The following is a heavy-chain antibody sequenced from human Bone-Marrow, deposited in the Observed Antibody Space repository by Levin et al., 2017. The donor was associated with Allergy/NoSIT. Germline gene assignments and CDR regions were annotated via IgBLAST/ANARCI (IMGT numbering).Heavy chain of an antibody. V-gene: IGHV3-15*01. Sequence: GESLKISCAASGFTFSDAWMSWVRQAPGKGLEWVGRIKSKTHGGTTDYAAPVKGRFTISRDDSKNTLYLQMNSLKTEDTAVYYCTTALPWDVWGQGTTVTVSS. J-gene: IGHJ6*02. CDR2: IKSKTHGGTT. CDR1: GFTFSDAW. CDR3: TTALPWDV.